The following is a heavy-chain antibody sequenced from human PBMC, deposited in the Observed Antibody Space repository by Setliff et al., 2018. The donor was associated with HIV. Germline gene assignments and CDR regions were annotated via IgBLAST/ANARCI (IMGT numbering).Heavy chain of an antibody. CDR1: GGSISFYY. CDR3: ERDPGDYDRKLDH. V-gene: IGHV4-59*01. Sequence: SETLSLTCSISGGSISFYYWNWLRQTPGKGLEWIAYTFDNGNTRYNPSLESRVTLSLDTSRNLFSLRLASVTAADTAVYYCERDPGDYDRKLDHWGQGALVTVSS. J-gene: IGHJ4*02. D-gene: IGHD3-22*01. CDR2: TFDNGNT.